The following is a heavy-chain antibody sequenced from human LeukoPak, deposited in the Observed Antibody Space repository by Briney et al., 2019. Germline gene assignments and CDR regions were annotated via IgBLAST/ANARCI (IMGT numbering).Heavy chain of an antibody. CDR2: INPNSGGT. CDR3: ARVGSSSWSDAFDI. D-gene: IGHD6-13*01. V-gene: IGHV1-2*02. Sequence: ASVKVSCKASGYTFTGYYMHWVRQAPGQGLEWMGWINPNSGGTKYAQKFQGRVTMTRDTSISTAYMELSRLRSDDTAVYYCARVGSSSWSDAFDIWGQGTMVTVSS. J-gene: IGHJ3*02. CDR1: GYTFTGYY.